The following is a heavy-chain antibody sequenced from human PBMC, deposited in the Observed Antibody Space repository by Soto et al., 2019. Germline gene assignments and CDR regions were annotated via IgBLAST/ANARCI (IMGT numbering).Heavy chain of an antibody. V-gene: IGHV1-18*01. CDR1: GYTFSNYG. D-gene: IGHD2-2*01. J-gene: IGHJ5*02. CDR3: ARVVPGAEAWFGP. Sequence: ASVKVSCKTSGYTFSNYGITWVRQAPGHPLEGLGWISLYSDGTNYAQKFQGRVSMTTDTSTTTAYMELRSLRSDDTAVYYCARVVPGAEAWFGPWGQGTLVTVSS. CDR2: ISLYSDGT.